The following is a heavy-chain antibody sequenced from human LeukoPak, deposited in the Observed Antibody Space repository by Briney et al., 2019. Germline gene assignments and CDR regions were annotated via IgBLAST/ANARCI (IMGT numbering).Heavy chain of an antibody. J-gene: IGHJ4*02. CDR1: GGSISGGDSY. V-gene: IGHV4-30-4*01. D-gene: IGHD3-22*01. Sequence: SETLSLTCTVSGGSISGGDSYWSWIRQPPGKGPEWIGSIYYSGSTYYNPSLKSRVIISVDTSKNQFSLKLSSVTVADTAVYYCARAGQYYYDSAGYFPDYWGQGTLVTVSS. CDR2: IYYSGST. CDR3: ARAGQYYYDSAGYFPDY.